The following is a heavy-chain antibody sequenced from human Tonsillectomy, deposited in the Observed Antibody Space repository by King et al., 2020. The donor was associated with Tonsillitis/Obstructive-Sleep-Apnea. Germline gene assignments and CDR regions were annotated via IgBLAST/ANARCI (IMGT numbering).Heavy chain of an antibody. CDR2: IYYGGST. D-gene: IGHD3-3*01. CDR3: ARYWRGLFDY. CDR1: GGSISSSSYY. Sequence: QLQESGPGLVKPSETLSLTCTVSGGSISSSSYYCGWIRQPPGKGLEWIGSIYYGGSTYYNPSLKSRVTISVDTSKNQFSLKLSSVTAADTAVYYCARYWRGLFDYWGQGTLVTVSS. V-gene: IGHV4-39*01. J-gene: IGHJ4*02.